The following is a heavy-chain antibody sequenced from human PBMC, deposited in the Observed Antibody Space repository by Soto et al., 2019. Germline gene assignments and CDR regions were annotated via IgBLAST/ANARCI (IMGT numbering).Heavy chain of an antibody. CDR3: ARLVYDTRLNYMYFDF. CDR1: GFSISSGNW. V-gene: IGHV4-4*01. Sequence: ETLSLTCAVSGFSISSGNWWTWGRQTPQRGLEYIGEIFHDGTANYYPSFERRVAISVDTSKNQFSLKLTSVTAADTAIYFCARLVYDTRLNYMYFDFWGQGALVTVSS. D-gene: IGHD2-8*01. CDR2: IFHDGTA. J-gene: IGHJ4*02.